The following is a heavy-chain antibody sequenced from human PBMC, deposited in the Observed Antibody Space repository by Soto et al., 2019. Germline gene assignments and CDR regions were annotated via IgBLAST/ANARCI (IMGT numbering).Heavy chain of an antibody. CDR1: GFTFSNAW. V-gene: IGHV3-15*01. CDR2: IKSKTDGGTT. D-gene: IGHD6-6*01. J-gene: IGHJ4*02. Sequence: EVQLVESGGGLVIPGGSLRLSCAASGFTFSNAWLSWVRQAPGKGLEWVGRIKSKTDGGTTDYTAPVKGRFTISRDDPKNTLYLQMNSLKIEDTAVYYCTTGSTSTKNYWGQGTLVTVSS. CDR3: TTGSTSTKNY.